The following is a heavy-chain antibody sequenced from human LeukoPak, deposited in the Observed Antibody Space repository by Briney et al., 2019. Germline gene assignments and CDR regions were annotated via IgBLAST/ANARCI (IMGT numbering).Heavy chain of an antibody. D-gene: IGHD3-16*01. CDR3: ARDSYGWHDRWDY. J-gene: IGHJ4*02. CDR1: GFTFSNYL. Sequence: GGSLRLSCAASGFTFSNYLMNWARQAPGKGLEWVSSIGTTGNYIYYSDSVKGRFTISRDNAKDSLFLQMNSLRTEDTGVYYCARDSYGWHDRWDYWGLGTQVIVSS. CDR2: IGTTGNYI. V-gene: IGHV3-21*01.